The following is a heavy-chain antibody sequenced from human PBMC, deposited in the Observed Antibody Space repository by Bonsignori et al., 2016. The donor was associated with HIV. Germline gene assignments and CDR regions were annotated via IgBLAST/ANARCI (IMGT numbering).Heavy chain of an antibody. Sequence: WIRQPPGKGLEWIGYIYYSGSTNYNPSLKSRVTISVDTSKNQFSLKLSSVTAADTAVYYCARDDAKVGAKGGAFDIWGQGTMVTVSS. CDR2: IYYSGST. D-gene: IGHD1-26*01. V-gene: IGHV4-59*01. J-gene: IGHJ3*02. CDR3: ARDDAKVGAKGGAFDI.